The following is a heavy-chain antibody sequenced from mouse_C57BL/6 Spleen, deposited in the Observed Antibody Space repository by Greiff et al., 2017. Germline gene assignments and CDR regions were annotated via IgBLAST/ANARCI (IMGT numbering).Heavy chain of an antibody. CDR3: ARDGGYGNFDY. D-gene: IGHD2-1*01. CDR2: ISDGGSYT. J-gene: IGHJ2*01. V-gene: IGHV5-4*01. Sequence: EVQGVESGGGLVKPGGSLKLSCAASGFTFSSYAMSWVRQTPEKRLEWVATISDGGSYTYYPDNVKGRFTISRDNAKNNLDLQMSHLKSEDTAMYYCARDGGYGNFDYWGQGTTLTVSS. CDR1: GFTFSSYA.